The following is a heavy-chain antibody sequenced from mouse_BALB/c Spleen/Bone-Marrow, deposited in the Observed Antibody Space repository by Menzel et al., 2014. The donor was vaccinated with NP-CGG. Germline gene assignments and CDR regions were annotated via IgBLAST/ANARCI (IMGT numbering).Heavy chain of an antibody. J-gene: IGHJ1*01. CDR3: ARDSYYYGSGYWHFDV. CDR2: ISDGGSYT. CDR1: GFTFSDYY. V-gene: IGHV5-4*02. Sequence: EVKLMESGGGLVKPGGSLKLSCAASGFTFSDYYMYWVRQTPEKGLEWVATISDGGSYTYYPDSVKGRFTISRDNAKNSLYLQMTSLKSEDTAMYYCARDSYYYGSGYWHFDVWGAGTTVTVSS. D-gene: IGHD1-1*01.